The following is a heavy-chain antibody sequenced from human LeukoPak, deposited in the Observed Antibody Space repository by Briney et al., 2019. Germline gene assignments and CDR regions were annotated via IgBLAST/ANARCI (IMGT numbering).Heavy chain of an antibody. CDR2: IYHTGST. Sequence: SETLSLTCTVSDDSITIYYWSWIRQPPGKGLEWIGYIYHTGSTNYNPSLNSRVTISRDASKNHFSLKLNSATAADTAVYFCARGRVSSSTWYSTYYYYFYMDVWGKGATVTVSS. J-gene: IGHJ6*03. CDR3: ARGRVSSSTWYSTYYYYFYMDV. D-gene: IGHD6-13*01. CDR1: DDSITIYY. V-gene: IGHV4-59*01.